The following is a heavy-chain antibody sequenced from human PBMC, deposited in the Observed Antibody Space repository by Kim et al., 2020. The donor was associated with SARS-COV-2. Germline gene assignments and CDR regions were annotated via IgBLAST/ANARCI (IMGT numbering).Heavy chain of an antibody. Sequence: GGSLRLSCAASGFTFSSYSMHWVRQAPGKGLEWVAVISYDGSSKYFADSVKGRFTISRDNSKNTLYLQMNSLRPEDTAVYYCARDRHDFLTGYSPFYY. CDR3: ARDRHDFLTGYSPFYY. V-gene: IGHV3-30*04. J-gene: IGHJ6*01. CDR2: ISYDGSSK. CDR1: GFTFSSYS. D-gene: IGHD3-9*01.